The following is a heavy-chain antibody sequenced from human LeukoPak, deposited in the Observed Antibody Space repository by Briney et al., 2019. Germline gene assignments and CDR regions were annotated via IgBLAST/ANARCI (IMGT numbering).Heavy chain of an antibody. CDR3: ARQSWGLFDY. Sequence: SETLSLTCTVSGGSISSHYWSWIRQPPGKGLEWIGYIYYSGSTNYNPSLKSRVTISVDTSKNQFSLKLSSVTAAGTAVYYCARQSWGLFDYWGQGTLVTVSS. V-gene: IGHV4-59*11. CDR1: GGSISSHY. CDR2: IYYSGST. J-gene: IGHJ4*02. D-gene: IGHD7-27*01.